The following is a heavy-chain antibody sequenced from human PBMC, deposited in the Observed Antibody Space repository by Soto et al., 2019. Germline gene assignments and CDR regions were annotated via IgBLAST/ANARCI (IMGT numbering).Heavy chain of an antibody. D-gene: IGHD4-17*01. Sequence: SETLSLTCTVTGGSIGRSHNFWGWIRQPPGKGLELIGSIFYSGTTYNNPSLNSRVTLSVDTSKNQFSLKLNSVTAADTAVYYCARYYGDYKNYFDYWGQGTLVTVS. CDR3: ARYYGDYKNYFDY. V-gene: IGHV4-39*01. J-gene: IGHJ4*02. CDR2: IFYSGTT. CDR1: GGSIGRSHNF.